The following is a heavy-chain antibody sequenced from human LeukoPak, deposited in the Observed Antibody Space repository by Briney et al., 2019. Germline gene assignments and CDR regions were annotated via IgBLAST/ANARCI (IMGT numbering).Heavy chain of an antibody. V-gene: IGHV4-38-2*02. Sequence: PSETLSLTCTVSGYSISSGYYWGWIRQPPGKGLEWIGSIYHSGSTYYNPSLKSRVTISVDTSKNQFSLKLSSVTAADTAVYYCASRVAPTILDAFDIWGQGTVVTVSS. J-gene: IGHJ3*02. CDR1: GYSISSGYY. D-gene: IGHD2-15*01. CDR3: ASRVAPTILDAFDI. CDR2: IYHSGST.